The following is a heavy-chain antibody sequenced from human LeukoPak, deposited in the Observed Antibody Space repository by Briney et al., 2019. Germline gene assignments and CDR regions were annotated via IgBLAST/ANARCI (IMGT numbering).Heavy chain of an antibody. D-gene: IGHD6-13*01. CDR1: GFTFSSFA. CDR3: ARVGRSGQLAGGDYYYYMDV. Sequence: PGRSLRLSCAASGFTFSSFAVHWVRQAPGKGLEWVAVISYDGSNKYYADSVKGRFTISRDNSKNTLYLQMNSLSAEDTAVYYCARVGRSGQLAGGDYYYYMDVWGKGTTVTVSS. CDR2: ISYDGSNK. J-gene: IGHJ6*03. V-gene: IGHV3-30*04.